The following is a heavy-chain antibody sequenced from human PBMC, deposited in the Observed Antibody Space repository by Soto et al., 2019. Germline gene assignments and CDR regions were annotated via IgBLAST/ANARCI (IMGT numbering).Heavy chain of an antibody. Sequence: QVQLVESGGGVVQPGRSLRLSCAASGFTFSSYGMHWVRQAPSKGLEWVAVIWYDGSNKYYADSVKGRFTISRDNSKNTLYLQMNSLRAEDTAVYYCARGAAADFDYWGQGTLVTVSS. V-gene: IGHV3-33*01. CDR1: GFTFSSYG. J-gene: IGHJ4*02. CDR3: ARGAAADFDY. CDR2: IWYDGSNK. D-gene: IGHD6-13*01.